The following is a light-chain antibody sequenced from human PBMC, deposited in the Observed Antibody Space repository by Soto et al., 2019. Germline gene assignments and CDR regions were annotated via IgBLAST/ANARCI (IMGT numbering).Light chain of an antibody. CDR3: CSYAGSYSFV. Sequence: QSALTQPRSVSGSPGQSVTISCTGTNSDVGGYNYVSWYQQHPGKAPKLMIYDVSKWPSGVPDRFSGSKSGNTASLTISGLQAEDEADYYCCSYAGSYSFVFGTGTKVTVL. CDR1: NSDVGGYNY. J-gene: IGLJ1*01. V-gene: IGLV2-11*01. CDR2: DVS.